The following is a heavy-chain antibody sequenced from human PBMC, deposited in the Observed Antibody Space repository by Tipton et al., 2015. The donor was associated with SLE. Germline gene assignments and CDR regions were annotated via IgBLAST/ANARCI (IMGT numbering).Heavy chain of an antibody. CDR2: ISAFNGNT. J-gene: IGHJ4*02. V-gene: IGHV1-18*01. Sequence: QSGPEVKKPGASVKVSCKASGYTLNTYGISWVRQAPGQGLEWMGWISAFNGNTDFAQKFQGRVIMTTDTSTSTAYMELRSLRSDDTAVYYCARSMVAAANEGGFDYWGQGTLVTVSS. CDR1: GYTLNTYG. CDR3: ARSMVAAANEGGFDY. D-gene: IGHD2-15*01.